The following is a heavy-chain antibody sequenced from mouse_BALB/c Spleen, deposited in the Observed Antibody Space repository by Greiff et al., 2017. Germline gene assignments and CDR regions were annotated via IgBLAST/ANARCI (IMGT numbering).Heavy chain of an antibody. Sequence: DVQLVESGGGLVQPGGSRKLSCAASGFTFSSFGMHWVRQAPEKGLEWVAYISSGSSTIYYADTVKGRFTISRDNPKNTLFLQMTSLRSEDTAMYYCAREGGNYYAMDYWGQGTSVTVSS. V-gene: IGHV5-17*02. J-gene: IGHJ4*01. CDR1: GFTFSSFG. CDR3: AREGGNYYAMDY. D-gene: IGHD2-1*01. CDR2: ISSGSSTI.